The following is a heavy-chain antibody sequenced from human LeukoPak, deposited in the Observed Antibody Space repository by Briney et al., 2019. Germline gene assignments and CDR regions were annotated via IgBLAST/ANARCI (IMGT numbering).Heavy chain of an antibody. Sequence: GGSLRLSCAASGFTFSSNWMNWLRQAPGKGLEWVANIKQDESEKYYVDSVKGRFTISRDNAKNSLYLQMNGLRAEDTAMYYCAALYQDYWGQGTLVTVSS. J-gene: IGHJ4*02. CDR1: GFTFSSNW. D-gene: IGHD2-2*02. V-gene: IGHV3-7*01. CDR2: IKQDESEK. CDR3: AALYQDY.